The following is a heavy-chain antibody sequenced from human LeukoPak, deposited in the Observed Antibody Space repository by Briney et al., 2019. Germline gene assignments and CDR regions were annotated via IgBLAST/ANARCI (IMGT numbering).Heavy chain of an antibody. CDR3: ASYSGSYSFDY. V-gene: IGHV3-7*01. D-gene: IGHD1-26*01. CDR1: GFTFSNNW. Sequence: AGGSLRLSCVASGFTFSNNWMSWVRQAPGKGLEWVANIRQDGSEQYYGDSVKGRFTISRDNAKNSLYLQMNSLRAEDPAVYFCASYSGSYSFDYWGQGTLVTVSS. J-gene: IGHJ4*02. CDR2: IRQDGSEQ.